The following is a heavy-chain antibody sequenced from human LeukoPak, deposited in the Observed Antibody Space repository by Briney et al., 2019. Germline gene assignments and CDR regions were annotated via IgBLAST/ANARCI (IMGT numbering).Heavy chain of an antibody. V-gene: IGHV3-23*01. CDR2: ISGSGGST. D-gene: IGHD3-22*01. CDR1: GFTFSSYA. CDR3: AKAVRYYDSSGIDY. J-gene: IGHJ4*02. Sequence: PGGSLRLSCAASGFTFSSYAMSWVRQAPGKGLEWVSAISGSGGSTYYADSVKGRFTISRDNSKNTLYLQMYSLRAEDTAVYYCAKAVRYYDSSGIDYWGQGTLVTVSS.